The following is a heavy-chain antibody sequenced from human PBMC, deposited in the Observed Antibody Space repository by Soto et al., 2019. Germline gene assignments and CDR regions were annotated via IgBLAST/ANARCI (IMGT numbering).Heavy chain of an antibody. D-gene: IGHD5-18*01. CDR3: ARNYGYPGPQNNWFHP. CDR1: GYTFTSYG. Sequence: ASVKVSCKASGYTFTSYGISWVRQAPGQGLEWMRWISAYNGNTNYAQKLQGRVTMTTDTSTSTAYMELRSLRSDDTAVYYCARNYGYPGPQNNWFHPSGQATLVTVSS. CDR2: ISAYNGNT. V-gene: IGHV1-18*01. J-gene: IGHJ5*02.